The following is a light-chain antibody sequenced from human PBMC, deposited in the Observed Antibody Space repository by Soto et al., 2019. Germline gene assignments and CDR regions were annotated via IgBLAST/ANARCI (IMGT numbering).Light chain of an antibody. CDR1: HSVSSN. J-gene: IGKJ4*01. CDR2: GAS. V-gene: IGKV3D-15*01. CDR3: QHCQPYGDSPPLT. Sequence: EIVMTQSPATLSVSPGTRATLSSRTSHSVSSNLAWYQQKPGQAPRLLICGASSRATGIPDRFSGSGSGTDFTLPISRLEPEDFAVYYCQHCQPYGDSPPLTFGGGTKVDI.